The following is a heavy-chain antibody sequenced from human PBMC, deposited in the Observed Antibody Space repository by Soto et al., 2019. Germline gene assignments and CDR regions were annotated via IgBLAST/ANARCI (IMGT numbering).Heavy chain of an antibody. CDR2: IDTGSGNA. CDR3: ARRAIWFDP. Sequence: QVQLVQSGAEVKKSGASVKVSCKASGYTFSSYAIHWVRQAPGQRLEWMGWIDTGSGNAKYSLKVQGRVTFTRDTSASTVYVELSRLTSEDTAVYYCARRAIWFDPWGQGTLVTVSS. CDR1: GYTFSSYA. J-gene: IGHJ5*02. V-gene: IGHV1-3*04.